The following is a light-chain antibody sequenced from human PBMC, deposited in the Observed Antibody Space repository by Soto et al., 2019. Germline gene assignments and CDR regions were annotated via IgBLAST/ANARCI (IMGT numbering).Light chain of an antibody. CDR1: QSVSSS. Sequence: EIVMTQSPATLSLSPGERATLSCRASQSVSSSFAWYQKKPGQAPRLLIYGASTRATGIPARFSGSGSGTEFTLTISSLQSEDFAVYYCQQYNNWPGTFGPGTKVDIK. CDR3: QQYNNWPGT. V-gene: IGKV3D-15*01. CDR2: GAS. J-gene: IGKJ3*01.